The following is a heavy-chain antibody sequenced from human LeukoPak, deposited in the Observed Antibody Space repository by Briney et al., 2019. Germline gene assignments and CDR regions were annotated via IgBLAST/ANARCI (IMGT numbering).Heavy chain of an antibody. CDR3: ARDHSGSRDAFDI. Sequence: ASVKVSCKASGSTFTGHYMHWVRQAPGQGLEWMGWINPNSGGTNYAQKFQGRVTMTRDTSISTAYMELSRLTSDDTAVYYCARDHSGSRDAFDIWGQGTMVT. CDR1: GSTFTGHY. V-gene: IGHV1-2*02. J-gene: IGHJ3*02. CDR2: INPNSGGT. D-gene: IGHD1-26*01.